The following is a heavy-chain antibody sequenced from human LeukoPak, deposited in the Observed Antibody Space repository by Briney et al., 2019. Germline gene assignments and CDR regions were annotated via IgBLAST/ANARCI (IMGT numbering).Heavy chain of an antibody. CDR1: GTSISSGAYS. Sequence: SETLSLTCTVSGTSISSGAYSWSRVRQHPGKGLEWIAYIYYSGNTYYNPSLKRRVTISVDTSKNQFSLKLSSVTAADTAVYYCARTITIFGALGYFDYWGQGTLLTVSS. V-gene: IGHV4-31*03. D-gene: IGHD3-3*01. CDR3: ARTITIFGALGYFDY. CDR2: IYYSGNT. J-gene: IGHJ4*02.